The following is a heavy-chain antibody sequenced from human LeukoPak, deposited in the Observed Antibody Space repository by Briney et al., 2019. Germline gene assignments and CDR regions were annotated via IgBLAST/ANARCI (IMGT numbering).Heavy chain of an antibody. J-gene: IGHJ4*02. V-gene: IGHV1-69*04. D-gene: IGHD4/OR15-4a*01. CDR1: GGTFSSYA. CDR2: IIPILGIA. CDR3: ARDGAEDLEPFDY. Sequence: ASVKVSCKASGGTFSSYAISWVRQAPGQGLEWMGRIIPILGIANYAQKFQGRVTITADKSTSTAYMELSSLRSEDTAVYYCARDGAEDLEPFDYWGQGTLVTVSS.